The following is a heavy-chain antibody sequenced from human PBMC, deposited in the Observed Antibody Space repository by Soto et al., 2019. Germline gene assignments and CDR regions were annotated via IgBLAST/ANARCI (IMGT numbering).Heavy chain of an antibody. Sequence: PSETLSLTCAVYGGSFSGYYWSWIRQSPGKELEWIGEITHSENTNQNSSFMSRLTISVDMFKNQFSLKLSSVIAADTAVYYCARRYGSCFDYWGQGTLVTV. CDR3: ARRYGSCFDY. CDR2: ITHSENT. V-gene: IGHV4-34*01. J-gene: IGHJ4*02. D-gene: IGHD5-18*01. CDR1: GGSFSGYY.